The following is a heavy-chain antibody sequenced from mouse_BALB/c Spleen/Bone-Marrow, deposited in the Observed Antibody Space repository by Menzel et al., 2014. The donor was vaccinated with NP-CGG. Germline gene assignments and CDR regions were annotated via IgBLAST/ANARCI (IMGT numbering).Heavy chain of an antibody. J-gene: IGHJ2*01. CDR3: ARGGISVDH. Sequence: LVESGAELVRPGSSVKISCKASGYAFSVYWMNWVKQRPGQGLEWIGQNYPGDGDTNYNGKFKGRATLTADKSSNTAYMQLSSLTSEDSAVYFCARGGISVDHWGQGTTLTVSS. CDR1: GYAFSVYW. V-gene: IGHV1-80*01. CDR2: NYPGDGDT.